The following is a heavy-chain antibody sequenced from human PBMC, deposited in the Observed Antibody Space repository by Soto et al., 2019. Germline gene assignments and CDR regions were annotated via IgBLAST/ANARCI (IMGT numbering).Heavy chain of an antibody. D-gene: IGHD2-2*01. J-gene: IGHJ4*02. CDR2: IKSKTDGGTT. CDR1: GFTFSNAW. CDR3: TNGPYCSSTSCYANFDY. V-gene: IGHV3-15*01. Sequence: GSLRLSCAASGFTFSNAWMSWVRQAPGKGLEWVGRIKSKTDGGTTDYAAPVKGRFTISRDDSKNTLYLQMNSLKTEDTAVYYCTNGPYCSSTSCYANFDYWGQGTLVTVSS.